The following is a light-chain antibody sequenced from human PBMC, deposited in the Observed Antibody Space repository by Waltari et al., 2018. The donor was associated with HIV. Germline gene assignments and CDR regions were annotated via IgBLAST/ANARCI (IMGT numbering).Light chain of an antibody. Sequence: QSVLTQPPSASGTPGQRVTISCSGSSSNIGRNYVYWYQQLPGTAPKLLIYDDTSRPSGVPDRFSAFKSGTSASLAITGLQPEDEAEYYCQSYDSSLSGAVFGGGTKVTVL. CDR3: QSYDSSLSGAV. V-gene: IGLV1-47*02. CDR2: DDT. CDR1: SSNIGRNY. J-gene: IGLJ3*02.